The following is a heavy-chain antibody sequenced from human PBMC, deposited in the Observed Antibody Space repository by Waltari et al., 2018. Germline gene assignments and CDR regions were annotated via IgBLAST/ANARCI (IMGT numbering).Heavy chain of an antibody. D-gene: IGHD6-19*01. Sequence: EVQLLESGGGLVQPGGSLRLSCAASEFPFSSSAMNWVRQAPGKGLEWVSTISGSGGNTYYADSVKGRFTISRDNSKNTLYLQMNSLRAEDTAVYYCAKDPAGTYYFEYWGQGTLVTVSS. V-gene: IGHV3-23*01. CDR2: ISGSGGNT. CDR1: EFPFSSSA. CDR3: AKDPAGTYYFEY. J-gene: IGHJ4*02.